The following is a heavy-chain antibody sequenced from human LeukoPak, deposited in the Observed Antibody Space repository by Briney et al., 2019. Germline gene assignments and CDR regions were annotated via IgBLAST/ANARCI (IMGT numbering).Heavy chain of an antibody. CDR1: GGTFSSYA. V-gene: IGHV1-69*05. J-gene: IGHJ6*03. CDR3: ARAGTTVVVPPTSCYYYVDV. Sequence: SVKVSCKASGGTFSSYAISWVRQAPGQGLEWMGGIIPIFGTANYAQKFQGRVTITTDESASTAYMELSSLRSEDTAAYYCARAGTTVVVPPTSCYYYVDVWGKGTTVTVSS. D-gene: IGHD4-23*01. CDR2: IIPIFGTA.